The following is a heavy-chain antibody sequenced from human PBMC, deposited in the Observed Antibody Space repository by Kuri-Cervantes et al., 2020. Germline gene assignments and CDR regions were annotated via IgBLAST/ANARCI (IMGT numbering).Heavy chain of an antibody. D-gene: IGHD6-19*01. V-gene: IGHV1-18*01. CDR2: ISAYSGNT. CDR3: ARAPIAVAGTGGAMDV. J-gene: IGHJ6*02. CDR1: GGTFSSYA. Sequence: ASVKVSCKASGGTFSSYAISWVRQAPGQGLEWRGWISAYSGNTNYAQKLQGRVTMTTDTSTSTAYMELRSLRSDDTAVYYCARAPIAVAGTGGAMDVWGQGTTVTVSS.